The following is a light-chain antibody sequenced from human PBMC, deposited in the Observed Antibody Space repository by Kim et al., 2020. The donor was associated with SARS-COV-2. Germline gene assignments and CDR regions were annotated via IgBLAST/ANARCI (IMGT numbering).Light chain of an antibody. V-gene: IGKV3-15*01. CDR1: QSVSNN. CDR3: QQYNNWLSWT. Sequence: EIVMTQSPATLSVSPGEQATLSCRASQSVSNNLAWYQQKPGQAPRLLIYGASTRATGIPARFSGSGSGTEFTLTISSLQSEDFAVYHCQQYNNWLSWTFGQGTKVDIK. J-gene: IGKJ1*01. CDR2: GAS.